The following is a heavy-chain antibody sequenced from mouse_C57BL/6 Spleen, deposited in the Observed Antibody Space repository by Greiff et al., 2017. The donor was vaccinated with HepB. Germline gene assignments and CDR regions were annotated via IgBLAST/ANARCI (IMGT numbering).Heavy chain of an antibody. D-gene: IGHD1-1*01. CDR1: GYTFTSYT. CDR3: ARDTTVRYFDY. Sequence: VQLQQSGAELARPGASVKMSCKASGYTFTSYTMHWVKQRPGQGLEWIGYINPSGGYTKYNKKFKDKATLTADKSSSTAYMQLSNLTSEDSAVYYCARDTTVRYFDYWGQGTTLTVSS. V-gene: IGHV1-4*01. CDR2: INPSGGYT. J-gene: IGHJ2*01.